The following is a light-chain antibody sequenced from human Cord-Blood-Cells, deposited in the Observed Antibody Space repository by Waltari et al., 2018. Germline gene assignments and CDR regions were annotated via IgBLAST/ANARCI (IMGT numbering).Light chain of an antibody. CDR2: EGS. J-gene: IGLJ3*02. CDR3: CSYAGSSTWV. V-gene: IGLV2-23*01. CDR1: TSDVGSYNL. Sequence: QSALTQPDSVSGSPGQSITISCTGPTSDVGSYNLFSWYQQHPGKAPKLMIYEGSKRPSGVSNRFSGSKSGNTASLTISGLQAEDEADYYCCSYAGSSTWVFGGGTKLTVL.